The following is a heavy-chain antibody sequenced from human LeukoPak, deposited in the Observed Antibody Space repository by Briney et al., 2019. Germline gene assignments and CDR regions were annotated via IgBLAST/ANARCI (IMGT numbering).Heavy chain of an antibody. V-gene: IGHV4-39*07. CDR3: ASHYGMDV. CDR1: GGSISSGVYS. J-gene: IGHJ6*02. Sequence: SETLSLTCVVSGGSISSGVYSWNWIRQPPGKGLEWIGSIYYSGSTYYNPSLKSRVTISVDTSKNQFSLKLSSVTAADTAVYYCASHYGMDVWGQGTTVTVSS. CDR2: IYYSGST.